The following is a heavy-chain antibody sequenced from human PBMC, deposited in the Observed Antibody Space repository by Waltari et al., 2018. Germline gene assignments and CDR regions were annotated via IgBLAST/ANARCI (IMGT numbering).Heavy chain of an antibody. V-gene: IGHV1-69*05. Sequence: QVQLVQSGAEVKKPGSSVKVSCKASGGTFSSYAISWLRQAPGQGLEWMGGIIPIFGTANYAQKFQGRVTITTDESTSTAYMELSSLRSEDTAVYYCARAPGGSGSYPYYYYYGMDVWGQGTTVTVSS. J-gene: IGHJ6*02. CDR2: IIPIFGTA. CDR3: ARAPGGSGSYPYYYYYGMDV. CDR1: GGTFSSYA. D-gene: IGHD3-10*01.